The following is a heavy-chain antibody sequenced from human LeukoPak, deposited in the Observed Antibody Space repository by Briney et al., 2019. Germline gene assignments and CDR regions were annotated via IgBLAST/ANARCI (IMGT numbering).Heavy chain of an antibody. CDR3: ARDRLSGWCDY. Sequence: SETLSLTCTVSGGSISSSTYYWGWIRQPPGKVLEWIGSIYYSGSTYYNPSLKSRVTISVDTSKNQFSLKLSSVTAADTAVYYCARDRLSGWCDYWGQGTLVTVSS. CDR2: IYYSGST. CDR1: GGSISSSTYY. D-gene: IGHD6-19*01. J-gene: IGHJ4*02. V-gene: IGHV4-39*07.